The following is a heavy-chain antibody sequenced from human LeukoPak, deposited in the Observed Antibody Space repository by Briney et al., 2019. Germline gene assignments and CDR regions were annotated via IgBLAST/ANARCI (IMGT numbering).Heavy chain of an antibody. CDR1: GYDFTTYW. CDR2: IYPGDSDT. CDR3: ASSNWGSGYYYYGMDV. Sequence: GESLKISCQGSGYDFTTYWIGWVRQMPGKGLEWMGIIYPGDSDTRYSPSFQGQVTISADKSISTAHLQWRRLKASDTAMYYCASSNWGSGYYYYGMDVWGQGPTVTVSS. D-gene: IGHD7-27*01. V-gene: IGHV5-51*01. J-gene: IGHJ6*02.